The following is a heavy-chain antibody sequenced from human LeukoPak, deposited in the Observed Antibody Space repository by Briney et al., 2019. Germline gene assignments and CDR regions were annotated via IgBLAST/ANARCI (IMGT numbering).Heavy chain of an antibody. CDR2: IIPIFGTA. Sequence: GASVKVSCKASGGTFSSYAISWVRQAPGQGLEWMGGIIPIFGTANYAQKFQGRVTITADESTSTAYMELSSLRSEDTAVYYCASSRSGYYFDYWGQGTLVTVSS. D-gene: IGHD3-10*01. CDR1: GGTFSSYA. CDR3: ASSRSGYYFDY. V-gene: IGHV1-69*01. J-gene: IGHJ4*02.